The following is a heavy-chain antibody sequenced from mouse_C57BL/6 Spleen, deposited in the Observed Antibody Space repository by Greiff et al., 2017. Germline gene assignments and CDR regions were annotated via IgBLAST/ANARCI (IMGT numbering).Heavy chain of an antibody. D-gene: IGHD1-1*01. J-gene: IGHJ2*01. V-gene: IGHV1-69*01. CDR1: GYTFTSYW. CDR2: IDPSDSYT. Sequence: VQLQQPGAELVMPGASVKLSCKASGYTFTSYWMHWVKQRPGQGLEWIGEIDPSDSYTNYNQKFKGKSTLTVDKSSSTAYMQLSSLTSEDSAVYYCARRDYYSFDYWGQGTTLTVSS. CDR3: ARRDYYSFDY.